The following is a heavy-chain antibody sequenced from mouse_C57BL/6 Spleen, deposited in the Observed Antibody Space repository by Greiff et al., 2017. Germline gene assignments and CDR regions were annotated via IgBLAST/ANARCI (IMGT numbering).Heavy chain of an antibody. CDR1: GFTFSSYG. CDR2: ISSGGSYT. D-gene: IGHD2-4*01. V-gene: IGHV5-6*01. J-gene: IGHJ2*01. CDR3: ASQGDYELVFDY. Sequence: EVKLVESGGDLVKPGGSLKLSCAASGFTFSSYGMSWVRQTPDKRLEWVATISSGGSYTYYPDSVKGRFTISRDNAKNTRYLNMSSLKSEDTAMYYCASQGDYELVFDYWGQGTTPTVSS.